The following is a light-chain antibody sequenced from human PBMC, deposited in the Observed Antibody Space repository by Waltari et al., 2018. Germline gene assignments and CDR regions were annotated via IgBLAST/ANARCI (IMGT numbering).Light chain of an antibody. CDR2: AAS. CDR3: QQGYRTPLT. V-gene: IGKV1-39*01. Sequence: DIQLTQSPSSLSKDVGDRVTITCRASQSISTSLNWYQQKPGKAPNLLIYAASSLSSGVSSRFSGSGSGTDFTLTITSLQPEDFGTYFCQQGYRTPLTFGQGTKVEIK. J-gene: IGKJ2*01. CDR1: QSISTS.